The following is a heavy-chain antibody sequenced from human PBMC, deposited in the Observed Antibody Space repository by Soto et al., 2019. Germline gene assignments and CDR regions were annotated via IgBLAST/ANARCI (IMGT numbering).Heavy chain of an antibody. Sequence: SETLSLTCTVSGGSLSSSSYYWGWIRQPPGKGLEWIGSIYYSGSTYNNRSLKSRVTISVDTSKNEFSLRLSSVTAADTAVYYCARLNVYCINTNCHGYDGIYVCSQGSTVPVSS. CDR1: GGSLSSSSYY. D-gene: IGHD2-2*01. V-gene: IGHV4-39*01. J-gene: IGHJ6*02. CDR2: IYYSGST. CDR3: ARLNVYCINTNCHGYDGIYV.